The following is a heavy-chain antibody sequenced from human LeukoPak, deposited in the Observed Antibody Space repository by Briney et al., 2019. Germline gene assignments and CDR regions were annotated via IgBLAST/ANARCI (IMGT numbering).Heavy chain of an antibody. CDR1: GDSVSSNSAA. J-gene: IGHJ2*01. CDR3: ARGVNDSSGTGTTGWYFDL. Sequence: SQTLSLTCAISGDSVSSNSAAWNWIRQSPSRGLEWLGRTYYRSKWYNDYAVSVKSRITINPDTSKNQFSLQLNSVTPDDTAVYYCARGVNDSSGTGTTGWYFDLWGRGTLVTVSS. D-gene: IGHD6-19*01. CDR2: TYYRSKWYN. V-gene: IGHV6-1*01.